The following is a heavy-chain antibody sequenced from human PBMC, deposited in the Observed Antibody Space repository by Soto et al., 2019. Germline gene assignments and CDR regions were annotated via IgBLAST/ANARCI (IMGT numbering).Heavy chain of an antibody. CDR1: GYVFTNYF. J-gene: IGHJ6*02. D-gene: IGHD6-13*01. CDR2: INPNGGGT. Sequence: QVQLVQSGAEVKKPGASVKVSCKASGYVFTNYFMHWVRQAPGQGLEWMGIINPNGGGTSYAQKFEGRVTMTRASATSTVYLDLSSLRSEDTALYFCAREVGSNSWSNGYGMDVWGQGTSVTVSS. V-gene: IGHV1-46*01. CDR3: AREVGSNSWSNGYGMDV.